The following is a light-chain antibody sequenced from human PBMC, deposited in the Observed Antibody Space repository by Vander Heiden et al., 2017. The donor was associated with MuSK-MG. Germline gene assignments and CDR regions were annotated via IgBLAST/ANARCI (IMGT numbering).Light chain of an antibody. CDR2: AAS. Sequence: DIQMTQSPSSLPASVGDRVTITCRASQRISTFLNWYQHKPGKAPKVVISAASNLESGAPSRFSGSGSGTDFALTISELQPEDFATYFCQQTDSTPFTFGHGTTVXIK. CDR1: QRISTF. J-gene: IGKJ3*01. V-gene: IGKV1-39*01. CDR3: QQTDSTPFT.